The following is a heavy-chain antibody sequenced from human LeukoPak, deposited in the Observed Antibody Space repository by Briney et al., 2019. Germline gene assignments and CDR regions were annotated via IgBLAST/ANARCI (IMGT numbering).Heavy chain of an antibody. CDR1: GGSFSGYY. Sequence: SETLSLTCAVYGGSFSGYYWSWIRQPPGKGLEWIGEINHSGSTNYNPSLKSRVTISVDTSKNQFSLKLSSVTAADTAVYYCARGIAARLTYYGMDVWGQGTTVTVSS. CDR3: ARGIAARLTYYGMDV. D-gene: IGHD6-6*01. J-gene: IGHJ6*02. V-gene: IGHV4-34*01. CDR2: INHSGST.